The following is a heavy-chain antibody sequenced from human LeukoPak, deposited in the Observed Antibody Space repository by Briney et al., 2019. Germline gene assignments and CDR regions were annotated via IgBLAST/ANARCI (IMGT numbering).Heavy chain of an antibody. CDR3: ARQPNYYYMDV. CDR1: GGSFSGYY. J-gene: IGHJ6*03. V-gene: IGHV4-34*01. CDR2: INHSGST. Sequence: SETLSLTCAVYGGSFSGYYWSWIRQPPGKGLEWIGEINHSGSTDYNPSLKSRVTISVDTSKNQFSLKLSSVTAADTAVYYCARQPNYYYMDVWGKGTTVTTSS.